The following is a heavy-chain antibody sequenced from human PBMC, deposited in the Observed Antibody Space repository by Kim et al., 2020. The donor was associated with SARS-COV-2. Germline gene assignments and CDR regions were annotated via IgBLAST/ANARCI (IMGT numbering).Heavy chain of an antibody. CDR3: ARDFHIAVAGTV. V-gene: IGHV3-21*01. Sequence: YYADSVKGRFTISRDNAKNSLYLQMNSLRAEDTAVYYCARDFHIAVAGTVWGQGTLVTVSS. J-gene: IGHJ4*02. D-gene: IGHD6-19*01.